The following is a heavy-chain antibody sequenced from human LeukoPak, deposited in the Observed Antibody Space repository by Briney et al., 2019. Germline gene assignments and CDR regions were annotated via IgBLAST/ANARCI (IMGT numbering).Heavy chain of an antibody. Sequence: SETLSLTCDVSGGSIDSTNWWNWVRQPPGKGLEWIGEIHHDGRINYNPSLKSRVTLSVDKSKNQFSLRLNSVTAADTAMYYCARGPSIAVAGTLNSTLDYWGQGTLVTVSS. CDR2: IHHDGRI. CDR1: GGSIDSTNW. J-gene: IGHJ4*02. V-gene: IGHV4/OR15-8*01. D-gene: IGHD6-19*01. CDR3: ARGPSIAVAGTLNSTLDY.